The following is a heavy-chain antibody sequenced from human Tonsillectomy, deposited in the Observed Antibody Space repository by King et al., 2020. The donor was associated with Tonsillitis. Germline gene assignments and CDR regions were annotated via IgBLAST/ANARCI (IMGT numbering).Heavy chain of an antibody. CDR2: IISSGSTI. J-gene: IGHJ3*02. CDR1: GFTFSSYE. Sequence: VQLVESGGGLVQPGGSLRLSCAASGFTFSSYEMNWVRQAPGKGLEWVSYIISSGSTIYYTDSVKGRFTISRDNAKNSLYLQMNSLRAEDTAVYYCARISTTSSLAFDIWGQGTMVTVSS. V-gene: IGHV3-48*03. D-gene: IGHD2-2*01. CDR3: ARISTTSSLAFDI.